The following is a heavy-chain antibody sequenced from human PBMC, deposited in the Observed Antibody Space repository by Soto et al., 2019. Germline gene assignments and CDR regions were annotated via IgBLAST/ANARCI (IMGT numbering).Heavy chain of an antibody. D-gene: IGHD3-10*01. CDR3: AKDRGGSGSYYAYYYYGMDV. V-gene: IGHV3-43*01. Sequence: DVQLVESGGVVVQPGGSLRLSCAASGFTFDDYTMHWVRQAPGKGLEWVSLISWDGGSTYYADSVKGRFTISRDNPKNSPYLQMNSLRTDDTVLYYCAKDRGGSGSYYAYYYYGMDVLGQETTVTVSS. CDR1: GFTFDDYT. CDR2: ISWDGGST. J-gene: IGHJ6*02.